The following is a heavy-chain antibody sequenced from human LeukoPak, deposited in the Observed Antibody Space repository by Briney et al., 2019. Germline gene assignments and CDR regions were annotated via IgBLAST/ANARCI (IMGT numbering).Heavy chain of an antibody. CDR1: GGSITNYY. Sequence: SETLSLTCTVSGGSITNYYWSWIRQSAGKGLEWIGRIYSTGIITYNPSLKSRVTMSVDTSKNQLSLRLISVTAADTAVYYCARGTNYYYDSSGYGPGYYYYYMDVWGKGTTVTVSS. J-gene: IGHJ6*03. CDR3: ARGTNYYYDSSGYGPGYYYYYMDV. V-gene: IGHV4-4*07. CDR2: IYSTGII. D-gene: IGHD3-22*01.